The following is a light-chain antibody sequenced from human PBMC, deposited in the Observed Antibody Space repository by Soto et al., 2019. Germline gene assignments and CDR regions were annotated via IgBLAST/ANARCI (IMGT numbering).Light chain of an antibody. CDR2: GAS. V-gene: IGKV3-15*01. CDR3: QQYNNWPPLT. CDR1: QSVSSN. J-gene: IGKJ4*01. Sequence: EIVMTPSPATLSVSPGERATLYYRSSQSVSSNLAWYQQKPGQAPRLLIYGASTRATGIPARFSGSGSGTEFTLTISSLQSEDFAVYYCQQYNNWPPLTFGGGTKVDIK.